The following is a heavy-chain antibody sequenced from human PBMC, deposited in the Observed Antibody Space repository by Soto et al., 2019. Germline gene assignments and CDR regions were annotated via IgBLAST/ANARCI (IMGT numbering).Heavy chain of an antibody. CDR3: ARARFQVLYGKPYFDS. CDR2: IYHSGNT. J-gene: IGHJ4*02. CDR1: GGSITTGDSY. V-gene: IGHV4-31*03. Sequence: NPSETLSLTCTVSGGSITTGDSYWSWIRQHPGKGLEWIGNIYHSGNTYYNPSLKSRLTISVDTSKNHFSLMVDSVTAADTAVYYCARARFQVLYGKPYFDSWGQGTLVTVSS. D-gene: IGHD2-2*02.